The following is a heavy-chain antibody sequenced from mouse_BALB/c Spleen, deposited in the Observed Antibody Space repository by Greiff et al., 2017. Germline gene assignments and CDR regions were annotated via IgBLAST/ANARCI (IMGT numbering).Heavy chain of an antibody. V-gene: IGHV8-12*01. CDR2: IYWDDDK. D-gene: IGHD2-1*01. J-gene: IGHJ3*01. Sequence: QVTLKESGPGILQPSQTLSLTCSFSGFSLSTSGMGVSWIRQPSGKGLEWLAHIYWDDDKRYNPSLKSRLTISKDTSRNQVFLKITSVDTADTATYYCARRNLPWFAYWGQGTLVTVSA. CDR1: GFSLSTSGMG. CDR3: ARRNLPWFAY.